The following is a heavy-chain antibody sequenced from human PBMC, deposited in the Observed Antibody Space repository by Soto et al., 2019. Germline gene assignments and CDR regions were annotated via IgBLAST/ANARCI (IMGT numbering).Heavy chain of an antibody. CDR2: VYYRGRS. CDR3: VSQRTSVLTQAYFDY. D-gene: IGHD2-8*01. J-gene: IGHJ4*02. CDR1: GGSVSNSNYY. V-gene: IGHV4-39*01. Sequence: SETLSLTCTVSGGSVSNSNYYWGWIRQSPGKGLGWIGSVYYRGRSYSKSSVKSRVTISVDTSKNQFSLNLNSVTASDTAVYFCVSQRTSVLTQAYFDYWGPGALVTVSS.